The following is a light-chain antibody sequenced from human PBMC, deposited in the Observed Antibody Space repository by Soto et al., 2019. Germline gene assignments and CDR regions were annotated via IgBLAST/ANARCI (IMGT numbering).Light chain of an antibody. CDR3: MQSIHPPLFT. Sequence: DIVMTQTPLSLSVTPGQPASISCKSSQSLLHSDGKTYLYWYLQRPGQPPHLLIYEVSNRFSGGPDRLRGRGSETNFTLKISRVEAEDVGIYYCMQSIHPPLFTFGPGTNLDIK. CDR1: QSLLHSDGKTY. CDR2: EVS. J-gene: IGKJ3*01. V-gene: IGKV2D-29*01.